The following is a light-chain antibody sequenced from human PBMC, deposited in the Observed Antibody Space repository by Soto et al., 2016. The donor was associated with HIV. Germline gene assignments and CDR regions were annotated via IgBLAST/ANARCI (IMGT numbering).Light chain of an antibody. CDR1: KLGDKY. CDR3: QAWDSTTSYV. CDR2: EDT. Sequence: SFELTQPPLVSVSPGQTASITCSGDKLGDKYASWYQQKPGQSPVLVIYEDTKRPSGISERFSGSNSGNTATLTISGTQPMDEADYYCQAWDSTTSYVFGTGTKVTVL. V-gene: IGLV3-1*01. J-gene: IGLJ1*01.